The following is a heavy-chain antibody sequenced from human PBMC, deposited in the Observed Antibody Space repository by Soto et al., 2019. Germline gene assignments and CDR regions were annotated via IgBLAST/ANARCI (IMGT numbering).Heavy chain of an antibody. D-gene: IGHD2-2*01. CDR3: AKVPATEDYYGMDV. Sequence: VACKASVGTSSSYALSWVRQAPGQGLEWMGGIIPIFGTANYAQKLQGRVTITADESKNTLFLQIYSLRAEDTAVYYCAKVPATEDYYGMDVWGQGTTVTVSS. J-gene: IGHJ6*02. V-gene: IGHV1-69*01. CDR1: VGTSSSYA. CDR2: IIPIFGTA.